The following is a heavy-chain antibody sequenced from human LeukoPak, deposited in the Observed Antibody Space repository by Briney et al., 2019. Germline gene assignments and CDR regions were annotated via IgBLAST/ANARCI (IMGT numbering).Heavy chain of an antibody. V-gene: IGHV1-2*02. CDR3: ATISPPYCSGGSCPRGYFDY. Sequence: ASVKVSCKASGYTFTGYYMHWVRQAPGQGLEWMGWINPNSGGTNYAQKFQGRVTMTRDTSISTAYMELSRLRSDDTAVYYCATISPPYCSGGSCPRGYFDYWGQGTLVTVSS. D-gene: IGHD2-15*01. J-gene: IGHJ4*02. CDR2: INPNSGGT. CDR1: GYTFTGYY.